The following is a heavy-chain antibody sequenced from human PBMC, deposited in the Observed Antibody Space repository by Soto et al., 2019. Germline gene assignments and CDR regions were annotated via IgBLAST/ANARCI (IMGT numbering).Heavy chain of an antibody. CDR1: GFTFSSYS. CDR3: ARDPALDEYSSSDDAFDI. V-gene: IGHV3-21*01. Sequence: GGSLRLSCAASGFTFSSYSMNWVRQAPGKGLEWVSSISSSSYIYYADSVKGRFTISRDNAKNSLHLQMNSLRAEDTAVYYCARDPALDEYSSSDDAFDIWGQGTMVTVSS. D-gene: IGHD6-6*01. CDR2: ISSSSYI. J-gene: IGHJ3*02.